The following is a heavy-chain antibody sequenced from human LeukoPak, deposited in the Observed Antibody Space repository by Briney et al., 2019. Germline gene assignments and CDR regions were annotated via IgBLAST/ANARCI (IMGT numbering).Heavy chain of an antibody. D-gene: IGHD6-13*01. CDR3: ARTPPSGIAAAGSVDY. V-gene: IGHV4-34*01. J-gene: IGHJ4*02. CDR1: GGSFSGYY. Sequence: SETLSLTCAVYGGSFSGYYWSWIRQPPGKGPEWIGEINHSGSTNYNPSLKSRVTISVDTSKNQFSLKLSSVTAADTAVYYCARTPPSGIAAAGSVDYWGQGTLVTVSS. CDR2: INHSGST.